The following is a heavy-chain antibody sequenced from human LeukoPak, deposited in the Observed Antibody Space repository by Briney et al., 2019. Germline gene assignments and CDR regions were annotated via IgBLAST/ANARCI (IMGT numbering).Heavy chain of an antibody. CDR3: TRDGSGSYLVAPFDY. CDR2: IRSKAYGGTT. CDR1: GVTLSDHH. V-gene: IGHV3-49*04. J-gene: IGHJ4*02. D-gene: IGHD3-10*01. Sequence: GGSLRLSCAASGVTLSDHHMDWVRQAPGKGLEWVGFIRSKAYGGTTEYAASVKGRFIMSRDDSKSIAYLQMNSLKTEDTAVYYCTRDGSGSYLVAPFDYWGQGTLVTVSS.